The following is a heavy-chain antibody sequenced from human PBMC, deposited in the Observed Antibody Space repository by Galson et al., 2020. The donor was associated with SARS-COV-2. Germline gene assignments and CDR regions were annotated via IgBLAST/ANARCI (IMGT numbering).Heavy chain of an antibody. V-gene: IGHV6-1*01. D-gene: IGHD1-1*01. J-gene: IGHJ4*02. CDR3: ARDPSDWTFFDY. CDR1: GDNVSSNRAA. CDR2: TYYRSKWNN. Sequence: SQTLSLTCAISGDNVSSNRAAWNWIRQSPSRGLEWLGRTYYRSKWNNDYAVSMKGRLIINADTSENQFSLQLDSVTPEDTAVYYCARDPSDWTFFDYWGQGTLVPVSS.